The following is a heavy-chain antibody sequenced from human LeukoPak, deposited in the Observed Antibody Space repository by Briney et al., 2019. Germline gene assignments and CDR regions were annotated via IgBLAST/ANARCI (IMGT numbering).Heavy chain of an antibody. D-gene: IGHD6-19*01. J-gene: IGHJ4*02. CDR3: ARDAAVAGTGYFDY. CDR1: GYTFTGYY. V-gene: IGHV1-2*02. Sequence: ASVKVSCKASGYTFTGYYMHWVRQAPGQGLEWMGWINPNSGGTNYAQKFQGRVTMTRDTSISTAYMELSRLRSDDTAVYYCARDAAVAGTGYFDYWGQGTLVTVSS. CDR2: INPNSGGT.